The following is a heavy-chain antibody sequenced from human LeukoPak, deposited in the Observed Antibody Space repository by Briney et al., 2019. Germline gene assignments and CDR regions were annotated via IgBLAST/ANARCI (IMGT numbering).Heavy chain of an antibody. CDR3: ARASGRGGSWYFVDY. J-gene: IGHJ4*02. V-gene: IGHV4-31*03. D-gene: IGHD6-13*01. CDR1: GGSISSGGYY. Sequence: PSQTLSLTCTVSGGSISSGGYYWSWIRQRPGKGLEWIGYIYYSGSTYYNPSLKSRVTISVDTSKNQFSLKLSSVTAADTAVYYCARASGRGGSWYFVDYWGQGTLVTVSS. CDR2: IYYSGST.